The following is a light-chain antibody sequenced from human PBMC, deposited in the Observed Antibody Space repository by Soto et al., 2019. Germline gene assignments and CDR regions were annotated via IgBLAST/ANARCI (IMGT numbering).Light chain of an antibody. V-gene: IGKV3-20*01. CDR2: ATS. CDR1: QSVSSSY. Sequence: EIVLTQSPGTLSLSPVERATLSCRASQSVSSSYLAWYQQKPGQAPRLLIYATSTRAAGIPDRFSGSGSGTDFTLTISRLEPDDVAVYYCQHYGGSFTFGPGTKVDIK. CDR3: QHYGGSFT. J-gene: IGKJ3*01.